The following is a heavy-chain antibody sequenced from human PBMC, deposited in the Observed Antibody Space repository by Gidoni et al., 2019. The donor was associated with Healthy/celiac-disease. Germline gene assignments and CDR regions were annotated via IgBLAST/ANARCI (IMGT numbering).Heavy chain of an antibody. CDR1: GFTFSSYG. CDR3: AKEDARDYDFWSGSIDFVY. J-gene: IGHJ4*02. D-gene: IGHD3-3*01. V-gene: IGHV3-30*18. Sequence: QVQLVESGGGVVQPGRSLRLSCAASGFTFSSYGMHWVRQAPGKGLEWVAVISYDGSNKYYADSVKGRFTISRDNSKNTLYLQMNSLRAEDTAVYYCAKEDARDYDFWSGSIDFVYWGQGTLVTVSS. CDR2: ISYDGSNK.